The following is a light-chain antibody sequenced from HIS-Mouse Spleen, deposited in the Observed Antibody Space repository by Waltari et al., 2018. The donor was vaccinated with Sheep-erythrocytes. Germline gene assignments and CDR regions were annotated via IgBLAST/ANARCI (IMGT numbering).Light chain of an antibody. J-gene: IGKJ3*01. Sequence: SSLSASVVDRVTITCRASQSISSYLNWYQQKPGKAPKLLIYAASSLQSGVPSRFSGSGSGTDFTLTISSLQPEDFATYYCQQSYSTPQFTFGPGTKVDIK. V-gene: IGKV1-39*01. CDR3: QQSYSTPQFT. CDR1: QSISSY. CDR2: AAS.